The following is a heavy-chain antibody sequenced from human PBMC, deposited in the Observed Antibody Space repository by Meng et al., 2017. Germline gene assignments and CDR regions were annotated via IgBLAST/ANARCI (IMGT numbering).Heavy chain of an antibody. CDR3: ARGRWNYYVY. V-gene: IGHV4-34*01. J-gene: IGHJ4*02. CDR2: INHSGST. D-gene: IGHD1-1*01. CDR1: GGSSSGYY. Sequence: SETLSLTCAVYGGSSSGYYWSWIRQPPGKGLEWIGEINHSGSTNYNPSLKSRVTISVDTSKNQFSLKLSSVTAADTAVYYCARGRWNYYVYWGQGTLVTVSS.